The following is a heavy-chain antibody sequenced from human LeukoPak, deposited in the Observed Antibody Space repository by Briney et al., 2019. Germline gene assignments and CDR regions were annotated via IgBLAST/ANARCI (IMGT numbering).Heavy chain of an antibody. CDR2: INPSGGTT. J-gene: IGHJ3*02. CDR1: GYTFTGYY. Sequence: ASVKVSCKASGYTFTGYYMHWVRQAPGQGLEWMGIINPSGGTTIYAQKFQGRVTMTRDTPTSTVYMELSSLRSEDTAVYYCARQRGGQYEDAFDIWGQGTMVTVSS. CDR3: ARQRGGQYEDAFDI. D-gene: IGHD2-8*01. V-gene: IGHV1-46*01.